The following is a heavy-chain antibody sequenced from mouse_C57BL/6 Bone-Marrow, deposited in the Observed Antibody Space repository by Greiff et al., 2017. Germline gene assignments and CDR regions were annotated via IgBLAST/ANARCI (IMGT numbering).Heavy chain of an antibody. CDR1: GFSLTSYG. CDR3: AKFDGYPYAMDY. Sequence: VQGVESGPGLVQPSQSLSITCTVSGFSLTSYGVHWVRQSPGKGLEWLGVIWRGGSTDYNAAFMSRLSITKDNSKSQVFFKMNSLQAYDTAIYYCAKFDGYPYAMDYWGQGTSVTVSS. D-gene: IGHD2-3*01. V-gene: IGHV2-5*01. CDR2: IWRGGST. J-gene: IGHJ4*01.